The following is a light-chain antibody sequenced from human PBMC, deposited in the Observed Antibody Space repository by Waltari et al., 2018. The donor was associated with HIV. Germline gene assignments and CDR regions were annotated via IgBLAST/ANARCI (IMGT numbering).Light chain of an antibody. CDR2: TIN. CDR3: STWDDGLDGPV. Sequence: QSVLTQPPSASGTPGQRVSISCSGSSSNIGSNTVNWYQQLPGTAPKRLIYTINQRRSGGPGRFSGSKSDTSASLVISGLQSEDEADYYCSTWDDGLDGPVFGGGTKLTVL. V-gene: IGLV1-44*01. CDR1: SSNIGSNT. J-gene: IGLJ3*02.